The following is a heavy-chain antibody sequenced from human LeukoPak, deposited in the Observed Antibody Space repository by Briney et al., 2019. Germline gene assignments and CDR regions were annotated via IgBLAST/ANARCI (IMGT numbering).Heavy chain of an antibody. CDR2: IDDSGDT. D-gene: IGHD5-24*01. CDR1: GGSFRGYY. J-gene: IGHJ6*03. CDR3: ARERKATVTLTVPLSRPKRGGYMDV. Sequence: SETLSLTCAVYGGSFRGYYWTWVRQSPGKGLECIGRIDDSGDTKYNPSLKSRVTISVDTSKNQFSLKLTSVAAADTAVYYCARERKATVTLTVPLSRPKRGGYMDVWGTGTTVAVSS. V-gene: IGHV4-34*01.